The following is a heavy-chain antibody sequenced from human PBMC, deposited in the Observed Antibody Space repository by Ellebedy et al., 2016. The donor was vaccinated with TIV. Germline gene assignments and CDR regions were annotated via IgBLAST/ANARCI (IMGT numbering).Heavy chain of an antibody. Sequence: GESLKISCTVSGFTFSSYAMGWVRQAPGGGLEWVSPISATGDSTYYAESVEGRFTISRDNFKNTLYLQMNSLRVEETAVYYCAKFRGFSWFGDFTDYWGQGTLVTVSS. V-gene: IGHV3-23*01. CDR3: AKFRGFSWFGDFTDY. D-gene: IGHD3-10*01. CDR2: ISATGDST. CDR1: GFTFSSYA. J-gene: IGHJ4*02.